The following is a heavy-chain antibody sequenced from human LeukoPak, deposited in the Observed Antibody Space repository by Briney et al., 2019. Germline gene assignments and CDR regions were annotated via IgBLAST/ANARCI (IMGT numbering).Heavy chain of an antibody. V-gene: IGHV3-9*01. CDR2: ISWNSGSI. D-gene: IGHD6-13*01. J-gene: IGHJ4*02. CDR3: AKDVAAAGFGYFDY. Sequence: PGGSLRLSCAASGFTFDDYAMHWVRQAPGKGLEWVSGISWNSGSIGYADSVKGRFTISRDNAKNSLYLQMNSLRAEDTALYYCAKDVAAAGFGYFDYWGQGTLVTVSS. CDR1: GFTFDDYA.